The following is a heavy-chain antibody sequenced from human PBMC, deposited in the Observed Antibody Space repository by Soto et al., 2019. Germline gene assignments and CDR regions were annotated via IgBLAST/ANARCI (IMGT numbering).Heavy chain of an antibody. CDR2: IYPGDSDT. CDR1: GYSFTSYW. V-gene: IGHV5-51*01. D-gene: IGHD4-4*01. CDR3: ARHTNTLSNPISGDY. J-gene: IGHJ4*02. Sequence: PGESLKISCKGSGYSFTSYWIAWVRQMPGKGLEWMGIIYPGDSDTRYSPSFQGQVTISAEKSSSTAYLQWRSLKASDTAMYYCARHTNTLSNPISGDYWGQGTVVTVYS.